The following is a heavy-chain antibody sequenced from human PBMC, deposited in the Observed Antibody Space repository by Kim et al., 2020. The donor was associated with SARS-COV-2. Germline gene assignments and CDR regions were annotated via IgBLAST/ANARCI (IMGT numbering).Heavy chain of an antibody. V-gene: IGHV4-39*01. D-gene: IGHD3-22*01. J-gene: IGHJ4*02. CDR1: GGSISSSFNY. CDR3: ARLPHDSSVYVDS. CDR2: VYHSGST. Sequence: SETLSLTCTVSGGSISSSFNYWGWIRQPPGKGLEWIGSVYHSGSTYDSPSLKSRVTVSVDTSKNEFYLKVTSVTAADTAVYFCARLPHDSSVYVDSWGPGILVTVSS.